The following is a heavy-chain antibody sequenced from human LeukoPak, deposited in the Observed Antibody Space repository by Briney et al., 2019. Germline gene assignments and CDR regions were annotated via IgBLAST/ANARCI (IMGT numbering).Heavy chain of an antibody. CDR3: AKAGSSPYSGRVYYYYMDV. V-gene: IGHV3-7*03. Sequence: HPGGSLGLSCAGSGFTFSSYWMSWVRQAPGKGLEWVAIIKQDGSEKHYVDSVKGRFTISRDNAKNSLYLQMNSLRAEDTALYYCAKAGSSPYSGRVYYYYMDVWGKGTTVTVSS. CDR1: GFTFSSYW. CDR2: IKQDGSEK. J-gene: IGHJ6*03. D-gene: IGHD6-6*01.